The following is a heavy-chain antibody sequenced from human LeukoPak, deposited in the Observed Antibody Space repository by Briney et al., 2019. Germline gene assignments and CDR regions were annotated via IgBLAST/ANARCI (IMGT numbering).Heavy chain of an antibody. CDR3: AKNRWAARIIIDAFDL. D-gene: IGHD6-6*01. Sequence: PGGSLRLSCAASGFTFSSYAMSWVRQAPGKGLEWVSSISGNGGSTYYAVSVQGRFTISRDNSKNTLYLQMNSLKVEDTAVYYCAKNRWAARIIIDAFDLWGQGTMVTVSS. J-gene: IGHJ3*01. CDR2: ISGNGGST. V-gene: IGHV3-23*01. CDR1: GFTFSSYA.